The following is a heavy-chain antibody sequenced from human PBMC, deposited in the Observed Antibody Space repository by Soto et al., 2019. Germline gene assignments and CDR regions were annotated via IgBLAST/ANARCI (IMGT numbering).Heavy chain of an antibody. D-gene: IGHD3-10*01. CDR3: ARGAVRGVITKPTTRFDY. CDR1: GGSFSGYY. J-gene: IGHJ4*02. V-gene: IGHV4-34*01. Sequence: SETLSLTCAVYGGSFSGYYWSWIRQPPGKGLEWIGEINHSGSTNYNPSLKSRVTISVDTSKNQFSLKLGSVTAADTAVYYCARGAVRGVITKPTTRFDYWGQGTLVTVSS. CDR2: INHSGST.